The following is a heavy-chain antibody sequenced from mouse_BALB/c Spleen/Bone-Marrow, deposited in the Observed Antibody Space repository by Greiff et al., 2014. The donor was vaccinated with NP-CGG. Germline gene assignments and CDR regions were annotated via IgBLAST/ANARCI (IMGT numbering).Heavy chain of an antibody. J-gene: IGHJ3*01. V-gene: IGHV2-6-1*01. Sequence: VKLVESGPGLVAPSQSLSITCTISGFSLTSYGVHWVRQPPGKGLEWLVVIWSDGSTTYNSALKSRLSISKDNSKSQVFLKMNSLQTDDTAMYYCARSPSTMITGGFAYWGQGTLVTVSA. CDR3: ARSPSTMITGGFAY. CDR2: IWSDGST. CDR1: GFSLTSYG. D-gene: IGHD2-4*01.